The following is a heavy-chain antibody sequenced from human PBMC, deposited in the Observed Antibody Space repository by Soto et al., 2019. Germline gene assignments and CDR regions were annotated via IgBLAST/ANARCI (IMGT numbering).Heavy chain of an antibody. CDR2: IIPLTETP. CDR3: ASGTRNSWNCDF. V-gene: IGHV1-69*01. CDR1: GGTFSNYA. J-gene: IGHJ4*02. D-gene: IGHD1-1*01. Sequence: QVQVVQSGAEVKKPGSSVKVSCKASGGTFSNYAISWVRQAPGHGLEWVGGIIPLTETPVYAQTVQGRLNITADEITSAAYMELSSLRSDDTAVYYCASGTRNSWNCDFWGQGTLVTVSS.